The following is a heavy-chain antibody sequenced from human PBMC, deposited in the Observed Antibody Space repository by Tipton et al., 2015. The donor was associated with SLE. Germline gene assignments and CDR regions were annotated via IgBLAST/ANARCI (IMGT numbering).Heavy chain of an antibody. J-gene: IGHJ4*02. D-gene: IGHD5-24*01. Sequence: TLSLTCAVSGYPISSGYYWGWIRQPPGKGLEWIGSLYHSGTTYYNPSLKCRLTLSIDTSKNQFSLKLSSVTAADTAVYYCVRLELPATKADYWGPGTLVTVSS. CDR1: GYPISSGYY. CDR2: LYHSGTT. CDR3: VRLELPATKADY. V-gene: IGHV4-38-2*01.